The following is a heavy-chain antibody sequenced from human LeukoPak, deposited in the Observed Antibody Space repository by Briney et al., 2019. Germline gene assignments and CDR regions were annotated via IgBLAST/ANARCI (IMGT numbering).Heavy chain of an antibody. CDR3: ARAPIVGASKGAFDV. CDR1: GFTFSDYD. CDR2: IGTLSDT. J-gene: IGHJ3*01. D-gene: IGHD1-26*01. Sequence: GGSLRLSCAASGFTFSDYDMHWVRQETGKGLEWVSAIGTLSDTFYADSVKGRFTISRENAKNSLYLQMNSLRAGDTAVYFCARAPIVGASKGAFDVWGQGTMVTVS. V-gene: IGHV3-13*01.